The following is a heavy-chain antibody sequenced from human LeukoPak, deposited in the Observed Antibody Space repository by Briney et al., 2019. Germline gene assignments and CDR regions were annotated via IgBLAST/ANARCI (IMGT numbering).Heavy chain of an antibody. CDR2: ISGSSYYI. V-gene: IGHV3-21*01. CDR3: ARVRDSGYDWGYYFDY. J-gene: IGHJ4*02. D-gene: IGHD5-12*01. Sequence: GFLRLSCAASGFTFSSYSMNWVRQAPGKGLEWVSSISGSSYYIYYADSVKGRFTISRDNAKNSLYLQMSSLRAEDTAVYYCARVRDSGYDWGYYFDYWGQGTLVTVSS. CDR1: GFTFSSYS.